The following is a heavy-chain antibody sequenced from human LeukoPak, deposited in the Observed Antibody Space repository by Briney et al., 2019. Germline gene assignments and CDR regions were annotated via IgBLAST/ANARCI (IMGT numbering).Heavy chain of an antibody. J-gene: IGHJ4*02. CDR1: GFTFSSYG. Sequence: GGTLRLSCVASGFTFSSYGMSWVRRAPGKGLEWVSGVIGSGGTTYYADSVKGRFTISRDNSKDTLFLRMSSLRAADTAVYYCAKGWRYFDWSASSIPHYWGQGTLVTVSS. D-gene: IGHD3-9*01. CDR3: AKGWRYFDWSASSIPHY. CDR2: VIGSGGTT. V-gene: IGHV3-23*01.